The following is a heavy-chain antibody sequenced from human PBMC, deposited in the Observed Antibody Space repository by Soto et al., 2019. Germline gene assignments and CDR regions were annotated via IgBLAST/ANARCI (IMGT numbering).Heavy chain of an antibody. D-gene: IGHD1-26*01. Sequence: SETLCLTCAVSGGSISSSNWWSWVRQPPGKGLEWIGEIYHSGSTNYNPSLKSRVTISVDKSKNQFSLKLSSVTAADTAVYYCARSGSYGGGYFDYWGQGTLVTVSS. V-gene: IGHV4-4*02. CDR3: ARSGSYGGGYFDY. CDR2: IYHSGST. J-gene: IGHJ4*02. CDR1: GGSISSSNW.